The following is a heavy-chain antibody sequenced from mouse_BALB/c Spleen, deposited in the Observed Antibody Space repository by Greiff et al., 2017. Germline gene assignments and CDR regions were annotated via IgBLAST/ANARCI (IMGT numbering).Heavy chain of an antibody. CDR3: ARVGAMDY. D-gene: IGHD3-3*01. CDR1: GFTFSSYA. J-gene: IGHJ4*01. CDR2: ISSGGST. V-gene: IGHV5-6-5*01. Sequence: EVKLVESGGDLVKPGGSLKLSCAASGFTFSSYAMSWVRQTPEKRLEWVASISSGGSTYYPDSVKGRFTISRDNARNILYLQMSSLRSEDTAMYYCARVGAMDYWGQGTSVTVSS.